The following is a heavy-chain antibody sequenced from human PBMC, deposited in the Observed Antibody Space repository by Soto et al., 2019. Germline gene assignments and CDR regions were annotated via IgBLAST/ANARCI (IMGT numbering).Heavy chain of an antibody. Sequence: GGSLRLSCAASGFTFTNAWMNWVRQAPGKGLEWVGRIKSKIDSETTDYAAPVKGRFTVSRDDSKNTLYLQMNSLKTEDTALYYCTTYSYGYIAYWGQGTLVTVSS. CDR3: TTYSYGYIAY. D-gene: IGHD5-18*01. CDR2: IKSKIDSETT. V-gene: IGHV3-15*07. J-gene: IGHJ4*02. CDR1: GFTFTNAW.